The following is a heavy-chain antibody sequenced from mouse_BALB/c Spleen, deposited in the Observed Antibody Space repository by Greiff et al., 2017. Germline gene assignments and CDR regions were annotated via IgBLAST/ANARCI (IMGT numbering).Heavy chain of an antibody. D-gene: IGHD2-1*01. CDR1: GFTFSSYG. J-gene: IGHJ4*01. CDR3: AREGGNPYYYAMDY. Sequence: EVQRVESGGGLVQPGGSLKLSCAASGFTFSSYGMSWVRQTPDKRLELVATINSNGGSTYYPDSVKGRFTISRDNAKNTLYLQMSSLKSEDTAMYYCAREGGNPYYYAMDYWGQGTSVTVSS. CDR2: INSNGGST. V-gene: IGHV5-6-3*01.